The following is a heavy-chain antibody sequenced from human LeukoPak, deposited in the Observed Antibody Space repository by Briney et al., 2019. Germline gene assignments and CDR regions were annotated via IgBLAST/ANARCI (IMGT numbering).Heavy chain of an antibody. V-gene: IGHV1-69*06. J-gene: IGHJ3*02. CDR3: ATAGGSGWYSWGAFDI. D-gene: IGHD6-19*01. Sequence: SVNVSCKASGGTFSSYAISWVRQAPGQGLEWMGGIISVFGTANYEQKFQGRVTINADKSTSTAYMELSSLRSEDTPVYYCATAGGSGWYSWGAFDIWGQGTMVTVSS. CDR2: IISVFGTA. CDR1: GGTFSSYA.